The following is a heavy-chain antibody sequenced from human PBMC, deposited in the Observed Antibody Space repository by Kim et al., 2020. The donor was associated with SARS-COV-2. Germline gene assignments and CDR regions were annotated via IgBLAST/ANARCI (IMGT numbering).Heavy chain of an antibody. CDR2: T. D-gene: IGHD3-3*01. Sequence: TKDAQKLQGRGTLTTDTSTTTAYMELRSLRSDDTAVYYCVRGGSGYSPFDYWGQGTLVTVSS. J-gene: IGHJ4*02. V-gene: IGHV1-18*01. CDR3: VRGGSGYSPFDY.